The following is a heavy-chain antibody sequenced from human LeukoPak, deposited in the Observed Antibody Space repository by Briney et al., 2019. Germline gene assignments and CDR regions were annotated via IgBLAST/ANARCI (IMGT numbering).Heavy chain of an antibody. J-gene: IGHJ5*02. D-gene: IGHD5-24*01. CDR1: GGSISSYY. V-gene: IGHV4-59*01. CDR2: IYYSGHT. CDR3: ARVSVQRWLQFGHWFDP. Sequence: SETLSLTCTVSGGSISSYYWSWIRQPPGKGLEWIGYIYYSGHTTHNPSLKSPVTISVDTSKNQFSLKLSSVTAADTAVYCCARVSVQRWLQFGHWFDPWGQGTLVTVSS.